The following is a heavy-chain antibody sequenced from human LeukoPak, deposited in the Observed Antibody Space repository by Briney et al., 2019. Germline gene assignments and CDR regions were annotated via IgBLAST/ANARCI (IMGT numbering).Heavy chain of an antibody. CDR3: ARVRGLAEFDY. V-gene: IGHV4-30-2*01. CDR1: GGSISSGGYS. Sequence: SETLSLTCAVSGGSISSGGYSWSWIRQPPGKGLEWIGYIYHSGSTYYNPSLKSRVTISVDRSKNQFPLKLSSVTAADTAVYYCARVRGLAEFDYWGQGTLVTVSS. J-gene: IGHJ4*02. CDR2: IYHSGST. D-gene: IGHD3-10*01.